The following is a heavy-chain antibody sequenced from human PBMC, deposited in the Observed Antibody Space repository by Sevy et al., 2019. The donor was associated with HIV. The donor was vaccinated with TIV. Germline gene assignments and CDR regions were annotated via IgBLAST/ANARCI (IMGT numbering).Heavy chain of an antibody. D-gene: IGHD2-15*01. CDR3: ARDRGSRGDRAFDI. Sequence: GGSLRLSCAASGFTFSSYSMNWVRQAPGKWLEWVSSISSSSSYIYYADSVKGRFSISRDNAKNSLYLQMNSLRAEDTAVYYCARDRGSRGDRAFDIWGQGIMVTVSS. CDR2: ISSSSSYI. V-gene: IGHV3-21*01. J-gene: IGHJ3*02. CDR1: GFTFSSYS.